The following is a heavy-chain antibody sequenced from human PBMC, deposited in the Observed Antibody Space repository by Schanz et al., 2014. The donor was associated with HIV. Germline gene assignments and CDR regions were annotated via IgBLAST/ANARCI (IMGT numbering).Heavy chain of an antibody. J-gene: IGHJ6*02. CDR3: ASTVYPYTGSSDYYYGMDV. Sequence: VQLVESGGGLVQPGGSLKLSCAASGFTFSSYGMHWVRQSPGKGLEWMAVISYDGSKKYYADSVKGRFTISRDNSKNTLFLQMNSLRAEDTAVYYCASTVYPYTGSSDYYYGMDVWGQGTTVTVSS. CDR1: GFTFSSYG. V-gene: IGHV3-30*03. CDR2: ISYDGSKK. D-gene: IGHD6-6*01.